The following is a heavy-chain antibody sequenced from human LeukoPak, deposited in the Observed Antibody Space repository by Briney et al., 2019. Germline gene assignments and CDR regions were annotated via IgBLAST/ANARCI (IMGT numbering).Heavy chain of an antibody. D-gene: IGHD5-18*01. CDR2: IYYSGST. CDR3: ARAPKLSGYTYGPFDY. CDR1: GGSISSYY. V-gene: IGHV4-59*01. J-gene: IGHJ4*02. Sequence: SETLSLTCTVSGGSISSYYWSWIRQPPGKGLEWIGYIYYSGSTNYNPSLKSRVTISVDTSKNQFSLKLSSVTAADTAVYYCARAPKLSGYTYGPFDYWGQGTLVTVSS.